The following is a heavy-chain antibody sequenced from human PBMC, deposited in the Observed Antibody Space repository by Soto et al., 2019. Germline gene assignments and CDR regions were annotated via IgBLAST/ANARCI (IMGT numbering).Heavy chain of an antibody. CDR1: GFTFSSYG. CDR2: ISYDGSNK. Sequence: GGSLRLSCAASGFTFSSYGMHWVRQAPGKGLEWVVVISYDGSNKYYADSVKGRFTISRDNSKNTLYLQMNSLRAEDTAVYYCAKDLRTAMALYYYYYGMDVWGQGTTVTVSS. CDR3: AKDLRTAMALYYYYYGMDV. V-gene: IGHV3-30*18. J-gene: IGHJ6*02. D-gene: IGHD5-18*01.